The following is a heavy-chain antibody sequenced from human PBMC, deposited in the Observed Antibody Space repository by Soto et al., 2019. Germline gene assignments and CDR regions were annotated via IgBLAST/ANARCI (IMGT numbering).Heavy chain of an antibody. J-gene: IGHJ6*02. D-gene: IGHD2-15*01. V-gene: IGHV3-74*01. Sequence: EVQLVESGGGLVQPGGSLRVSCAASGFTFSRFWMHWVRQAPGMGLVWVSRVNSDGSSTDYADSVKGRFTISRDNAXXXXXXXXXXXXXXXXXXXXXXXAGGSCSGCICTHRYFFGMDVLGQGTTVTVSS. CDR3: XXAGGSCSGCICTHRYFFGMDV. CDR1: GFTFSRFW. CDR2: VNSDGSST.